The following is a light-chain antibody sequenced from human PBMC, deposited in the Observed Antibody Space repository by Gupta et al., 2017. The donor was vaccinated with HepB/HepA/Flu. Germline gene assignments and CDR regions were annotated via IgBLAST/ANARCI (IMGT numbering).Light chain of an antibody. J-gene: IGKJ3*01. V-gene: IGKV1-9*01. CDR3: QQVNSYPFT. CDR1: QGISSY. CDR2: GAS. Sequence: DIQLTQSPSFLSASVGDTVSITCRASQGISSYLAWYQQKSGKAPKLLIYGASTLQSGVPSRFSGSGSGTQFTLTISRRQPEDFATYHCQQVNSYPFTFGPGTRVDIK.